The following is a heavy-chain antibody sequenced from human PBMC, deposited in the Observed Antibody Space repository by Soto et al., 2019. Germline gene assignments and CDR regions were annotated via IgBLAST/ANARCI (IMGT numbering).Heavy chain of an antibody. J-gene: IGHJ4*02. CDR1: GYTFTSYY. CDR3: ARDQDILTGYWDNFDY. CDR2: INPSGGST. Sequence: ASVKVSCKASGYTFTSYYMHWVRQAPGQGLEWMGIINPSGGSTSYAQKFRGRVTMTRDTSTSTVYMELSSLRSEDTAVYYCARDQDILTGYWDNFDYWGQGTLVTVSS. D-gene: IGHD3-9*01. V-gene: IGHV1-46*01.